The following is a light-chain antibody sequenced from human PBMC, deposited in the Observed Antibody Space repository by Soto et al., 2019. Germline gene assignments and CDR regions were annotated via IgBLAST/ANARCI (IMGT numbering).Light chain of an antibody. CDR1: PSMSDW. J-gene: IGKJ1*01. Sequence: DIQMTQTPSTLSASIGDTVTISCRASPSMSDWLAWYQQKPGKAPRLLIYRASTLQRGVPSRFRGSGSGTEFALTISDLQADDFATYFCQQYHIYSWTFGQGTTVGIK. V-gene: IGKV1-5*03. CDR2: RAS. CDR3: QQYHIYSWT.